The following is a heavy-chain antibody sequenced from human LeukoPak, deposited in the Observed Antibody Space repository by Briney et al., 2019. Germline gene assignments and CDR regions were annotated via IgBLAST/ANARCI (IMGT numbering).Heavy chain of an antibody. CDR2: INHSGST. J-gene: IGHJ4*02. D-gene: IGHD6-13*01. V-gene: IGHV4-34*01. CDR3: ARHVRNRRYSSSWYAPYYFDY. Sequence: SETLSLTCAVYGGSFSGYYWSWIRQPPGKGLDWIGEINHSGSTNYNPSLKSRVTISVDTSKNQFSLKLSSVTAADTAVYYCARHVRNRRYSSSWYAPYYFDYWGQGTLVTVSS. CDR1: GGSFSGYY.